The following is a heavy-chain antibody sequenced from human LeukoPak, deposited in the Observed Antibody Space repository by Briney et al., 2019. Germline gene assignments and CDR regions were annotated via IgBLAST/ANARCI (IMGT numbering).Heavy chain of an antibody. Sequence: SETLSLTCTVSGVSINGYYCSWIRQPPGRGLEWIGYIYYSGNNNYSPSLMSRVTISVDASRNQFSLRLSSVTAADTAVYFCARHGIGAVPAEYVDYWGQGTLVTVSS. D-gene: IGHD6-19*01. CDR1: GVSINGYY. V-gene: IGHV4-59*08. CDR2: IYYSGNN. CDR3: ARHGIGAVPAEYVDY. J-gene: IGHJ4*02.